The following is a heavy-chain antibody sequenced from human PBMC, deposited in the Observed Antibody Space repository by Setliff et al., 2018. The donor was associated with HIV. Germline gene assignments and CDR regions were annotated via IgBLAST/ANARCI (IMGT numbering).Heavy chain of an antibody. CDR2: IFYSGIT. V-gene: IGHV4-39*01. CDR3: ARGAPAVPPALSPPHSYNWFDP. D-gene: IGHD3-16*02. CDR1: GGSFTSRSYY. J-gene: IGHJ5*02. Sequence: ASETLSLTCTVSGGSFTSRSYYWGWIRQPPGKGLEWIGSIFYSGITYYNPSLKSRFIISRDNTKNTLYLEMHSLRTEDTAVYFCARGAPAVPPALSPPHSYNWFDPWGQGTVVTVSS.